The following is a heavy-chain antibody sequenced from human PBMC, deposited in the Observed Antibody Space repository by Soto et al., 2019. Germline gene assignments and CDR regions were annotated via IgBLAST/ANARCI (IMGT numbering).Heavy chain of an antibody. Sequence: QVQLVESGGGVVQPGRSLRLSCAASGFTFSSYGMNWVRQAPGKGLEWVAVIRYDGSNKYYADSVKGRFTISRDNSKNTLYLQMNSLRAEDMAVYYCARDLTYGDYEILWRGRYDYYGMDVWGQGTTVTVSS. V-gene: IGHV3-33*01. CDR1: GFTFSSYG. CDR2: IRYDGSNK. D-gene: IGHD4-17*01. J-gene: IGHJ6*02. CDR3: ARDLTYGDYEILWRGRYDYYGMDV.